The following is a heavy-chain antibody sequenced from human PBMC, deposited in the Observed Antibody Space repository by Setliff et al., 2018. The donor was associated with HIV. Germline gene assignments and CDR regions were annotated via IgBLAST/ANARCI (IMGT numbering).Heavy chain of an antibody. J-gene: IGHJ5*02. CDR3: ANLWELGA. Sequence: GGSLRLSCAASGFTFSSYSMNWVRQAPGKGPEWVSCISSTGYTIYYMDSVKGRFTISRDNARTSLFLEMRSLRDEDTAVYLCANLWELGAWGQGTLVTVS. D-gene: IGHD3-16*01. CDR1: GFTFSSYS. V-gene: IGHV3-48*02. CDR2: ISSTGYTI.